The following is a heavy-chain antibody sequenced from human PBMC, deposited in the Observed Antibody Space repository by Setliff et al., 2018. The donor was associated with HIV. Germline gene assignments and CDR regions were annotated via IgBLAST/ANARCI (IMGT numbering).Heavy chain of an antibody. V-gene: IGHV4-34*01. D-gene: IGHD6-19*01. CDR3: ARLSYSSGWYYFDY. CDR1: GVPLSDYY. CDR2: VNHNGNI. J-gene: IGHJ4*02. Sequence: PSETLSLTCTLNGVPLSDYYWNWIRQSPGKGLEWIVEVNHNGNINYNPSLKSRVTVSVGTSKTQFSLKLSSVTAADTAVYYCARLSYSSGWYYFDYWGQGALVTVSS.